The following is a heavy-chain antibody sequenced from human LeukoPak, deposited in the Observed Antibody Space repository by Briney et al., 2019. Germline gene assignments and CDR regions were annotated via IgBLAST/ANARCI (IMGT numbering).Heavy chain of an antibody. D-gene: IGHD3-9*01. CDR2: IYYSGST. CDR1: GGSIRSYC. J-gene: IGHJ4*02. Sequence: PSETLSLTCTVSGGSIRSYCWSWIRQPPGKGLEWIGFIYYSGSTNYNPSLKSRVTMSVDTSKNQFSLKLTSVTAADTAVYYCARDGRYFGGGYFDYWGQGTLVTVSS. CDR3: ARDGRYFGGGYFDY. V-gene: IGHV4-59*12.